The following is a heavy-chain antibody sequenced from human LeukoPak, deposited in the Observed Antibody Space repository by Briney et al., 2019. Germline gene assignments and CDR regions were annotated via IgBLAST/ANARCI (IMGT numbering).Heavy chain of an antibody. V-gene: IGHV3-23*01. CDR2: ISGSGGST. CDR3: ARDLAGGVDY. CDR1: GFTFSSDA. J-gene: IGHJ4*02. Sequence: PGGSLRLSCAASGFTFSSDAMSWVRQAPGKGLEWVSAISGSGGSTYYADSVKGRFTISRDNAKNSLYLQMNSLRAEDTAVYYCARDLAGGVDYWGQGTLVTVSS. D-gene: IGHD3-10*01.